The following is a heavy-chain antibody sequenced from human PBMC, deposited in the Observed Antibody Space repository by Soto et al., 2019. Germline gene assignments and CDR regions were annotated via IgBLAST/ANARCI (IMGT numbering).Heavy chain of an antibody. V-gene: IGHV4-30-4*01. CDR2: MYYTEKT. Sequence: QVQLQESGPGLVKPSQTLSLTCTVSGATISSGDHYWSWIRQAPGKGLEWIGYMYYTEKTYYNTSLQSRVTLSVVTSKNQFSLKMTSVTAADTAMYFCARVYGRGDYFDFWGRGTLVSVSS. D-gene: IGHD1-26*01. J-gene: IGHJ4*02. CDR1: GATISSGDHY. CDR3: ARVYGRGDYFDF.